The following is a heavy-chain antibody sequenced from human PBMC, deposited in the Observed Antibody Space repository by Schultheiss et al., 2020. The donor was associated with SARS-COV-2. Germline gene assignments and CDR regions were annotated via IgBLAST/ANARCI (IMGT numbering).Heavy chain of an antibody. CDR3: ARTGAGTTVTTDWFDP. Sequence: SETLSLTCTVSGGSISSYYWSWIRQPPGKGLEWIGYIYYSGSTNYNPSLKSRVTISVDTSKNKFSLKLSSVTAADTAVYYCARTGAGTTVTTDWFDPWGQGTLVTVSS. D-gene: IGHD4-17*01. CDR2: IYYSGST. V-gene: IGHV4-59*01. CDR1: GGSISSYY. J-gene: IGHJ5*02.